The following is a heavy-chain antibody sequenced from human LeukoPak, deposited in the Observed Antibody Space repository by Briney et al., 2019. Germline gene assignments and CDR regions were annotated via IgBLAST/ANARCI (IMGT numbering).Heavy chain of an antibody. V-gene: IGHV3-72*01. CDR1: GFTFSDHY. CDR3: TTRGYNYGYFDY. Sequence: GGSLRLSCAASGFTFSDHYMDWVRQAPGKGLEWVGRIRNKANSHTTEYAASVKGRFTISRDDSKNSLYLQMNSLKTEDTAAYYCTTRGYNYGYFDYWGQGTLVTVSS. J-gene: IGHJ4*02. CDR2: IRNKANSHTT. D-gene: IGHD5-18*01.